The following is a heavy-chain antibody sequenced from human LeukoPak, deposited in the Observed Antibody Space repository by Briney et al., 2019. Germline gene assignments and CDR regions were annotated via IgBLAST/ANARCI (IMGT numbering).Heavy chain of an antibody. J-gene: IGHJ5*02. Sequence: ASVKVSCKASGGTFSSYAISWVRQAPGQGLEWMGGIIPIFGTANYAQKFQGRVTITTDEPTSTAYMELSSLRSEDTAVYYCARGNPSSSLYGNWFDPWGQGTLVTVSS. CDR2: IIPIFGTA. V-gene: IGHV1-69*05. CDR3: ARGNPSSSLYGNWFDP. CDR1: GGTFSSYA. D-gene: IGHD6-13*01.